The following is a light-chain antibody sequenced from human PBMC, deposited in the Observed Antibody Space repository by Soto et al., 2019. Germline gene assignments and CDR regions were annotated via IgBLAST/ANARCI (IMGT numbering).Light chain of an antibody. CDR1: QSVSSY. J-gene: IGKJ1*01. V-gene: IGKV3-11*01. CDR2: DAS. CDR3: QHRSNWPPWT. Sequence: EIVLTQSPATVSLSPGERATLSCRASQSVSSYLAWYQQKPGQAPRLLIYDASNRATGIPARFSGSGSGTDFTLTISSLEPEDFAVYFCQHRSNWPPWTFGQGTKVDIK.